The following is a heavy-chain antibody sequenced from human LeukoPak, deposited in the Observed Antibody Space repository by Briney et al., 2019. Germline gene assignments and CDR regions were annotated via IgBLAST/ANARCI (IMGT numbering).Heavy chain of an antibody. CDR1: GFTFSSYS. Sequence: PGGSLRLSCAASGFTFSSYSMNWVRQAPGKGLEWVSSITSDSRYIFYADSVKGRFTISRDNAKNSLYLQMNSLRAEDTAVYYCARDFGRYYFDYWGQGTLVTVSS. J-gene: IGHJ4*02. CDR2: ITSDSRYI. D-gene: IGHD3-10*01. V-gene: IGHV3-21*01. CDR3: ARDFGRYYFDY.